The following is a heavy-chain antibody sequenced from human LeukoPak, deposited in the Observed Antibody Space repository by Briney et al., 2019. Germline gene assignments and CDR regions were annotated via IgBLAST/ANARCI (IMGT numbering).Heavy chain of an antibody. CDR1: GGSISSYY. D-gene: IGHD1-1*01. CDR3: ARQMGLGYTYFYPYFDY. V-gene: IGHV4-59*08. Sequence: PSETLSLTCTVSGGSISSYYRSWIRQPPGKGLEWIGYIYYSGSTNYNPSLKSRVTISVDTSKNQFSLKLSSVTAADTAVYYCARQMGLGYTYFYPYFDYWGQGTLVTVSS. CDR2: IYYSGST. J-gene: IGHJ4*01.